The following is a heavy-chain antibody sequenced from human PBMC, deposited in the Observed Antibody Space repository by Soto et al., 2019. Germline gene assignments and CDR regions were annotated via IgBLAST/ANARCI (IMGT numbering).Heavy chain of an antibody. D-gene: IGHD3-10*01. CDR1: GGSFSGYY. CDR3: ARGSSVMVRGVTNWFDP. CDR2: INHSGST. Sequence: SETLSLTCAVYGGSFSGYYWSWIRQPPGKGLEWIGEINHSGSTNYNPSLKSRVTISVDTSKNQFSLKLSSVTAADTAVYYCARGSSVMVRGVTNWFDPWGQGTLVTVLL. J-gene: IGHJ5*02. V-gene: IGHV4-34*01.